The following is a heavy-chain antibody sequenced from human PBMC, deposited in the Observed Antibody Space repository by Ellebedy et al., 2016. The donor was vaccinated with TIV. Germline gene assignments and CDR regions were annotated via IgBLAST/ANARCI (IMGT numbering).Heavy chain of an antibody. CDR2: IYFGGST. CDR1: GGSISSSSYY. V-gene: IGHV4-39*01. D-gene: IGHD6-13*01. Sequence: SETLSLTCTVSGGSISSSSYYWGWIRQPPGKGLEWIGSIYFGGSTYYNPSLKSRVTLSVDTSKNQFSLKLTSVTAADPAVYYCASGEVVLSAAAGACFDYWGQGTLVTVS. CDR3: ASGEVVLSAAAGACFDY. J-gene: IGHJ4*02.